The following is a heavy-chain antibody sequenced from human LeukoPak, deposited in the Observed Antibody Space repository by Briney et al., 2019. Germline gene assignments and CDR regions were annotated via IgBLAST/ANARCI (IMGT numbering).Heavy chain of an antibody. J-gene: IGHJ4*02. D-gene: IGHD6-13*01. CDR2: ISGSGAST. Sequence: PGGSLRLSCAASGFTFSSCAMSWVRQAPGKGLEWVSSISGSGASTYSADSVKGRFTISRDNVKNTVSLQMNSLRAEDTAMYYCTRTMYSSSFDWWGQGTLVTVSS. CDR3: TRTMYSSSFDW. CDR1: GFTFSSCA. V-gene: IGHV3-23*01.